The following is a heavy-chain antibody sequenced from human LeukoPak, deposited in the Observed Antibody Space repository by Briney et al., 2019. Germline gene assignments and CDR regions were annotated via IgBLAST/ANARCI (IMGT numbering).Heavy chain of an antibody. V-gene: IGHV3-49*04. D-gene: IGHD4-17*01. J-gene: IGHJ6*03. CDR1: GFTFGDYA. Sequence: GGSLRLSCTASGFTFGDYAMSWVRQAPGKGLEWVGFIRSKAYGGTTEYAASVKGRFTISRDDSKSIAYLQMNSLKTEDTAVYYCTSVTTMNYYYYYYMDVWGKGTTVTISS. CDR2: IRSKAYGGTT. CDR3: TSVTTMNYYYYYYMDV.